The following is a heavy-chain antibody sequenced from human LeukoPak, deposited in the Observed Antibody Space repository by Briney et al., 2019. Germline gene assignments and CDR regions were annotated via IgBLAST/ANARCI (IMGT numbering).Heavy chain of an antibody. V-gene: IGHV4-61*02. D-gene: IGHD2-15*01. Sequence: SQTLSLTCTVSRGSISSGSYHWNWIRQPAGKGLEWIGRMSRSGSTNYNPSLKSRVTMSVDTSKNQFSLKLSSVTAADTAVYYCASDWPRGRARDSYYMDAWGKGTTVTVSS. CDR1: RGSISSGSYH. CDR2: MSRSGST. CDR3: ASDWPRGRARDSYYMDA. J-gene: IGHJ6*03.